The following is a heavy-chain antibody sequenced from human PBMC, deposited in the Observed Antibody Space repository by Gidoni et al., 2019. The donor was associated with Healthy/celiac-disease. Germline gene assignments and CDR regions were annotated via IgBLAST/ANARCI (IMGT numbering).Heavy chain of an antibody. J-gene: IGHJ6*02. D-gene: IGHD2-2*01. CDR1: GGSFSGYY. CDR2: INHSGST. CDR3: ARDDIVVVPAASRLYYYGMDV. Sequence: QVQLQQWGAGLLKPSVTLSLTCAVYGGSFSGYYWSWIRQPPGKGLEWIGEINHSGSTNCNPSHKSRVTISVDTSKNQFSLKLSSVTAAATAVYYCARDDIVVVPAASRLYYYGMDVWGQGTTVTVSS. V-gene: IGHV4-34*01.